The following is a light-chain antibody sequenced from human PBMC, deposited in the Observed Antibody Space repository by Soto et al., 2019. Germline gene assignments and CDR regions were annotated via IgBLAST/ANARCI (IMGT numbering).Light chain of an antibody. CDR2: DVS. CDR3: ISYAGSSIWV. V-gene: IGLV2-8*01. CDR1: SSDVGAYNY. J-gene: IGLJ3*02. Sequence: QSALTQPPSASGSPGQSVTTSCTGTSSDVGAYNYVSWYQQHPGKAPKLMIYDVSKRPSGVPDRFSGSKSGNTASLTVSGLQAEDEADYYCISYAGSSIWVFGGGTKLTVL.